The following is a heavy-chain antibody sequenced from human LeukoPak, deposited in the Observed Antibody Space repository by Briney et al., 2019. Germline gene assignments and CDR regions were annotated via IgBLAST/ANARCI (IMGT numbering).Heavy chain of an antibody. CDR2: IYDSGST. J-gene: IGHJ5*02. CDR1: GGSIRSYY. CDR3: ARGNGYCSGGSCLHWFDP. V-gene: IGHV4-59*01. D-gene: IGHD2-15*01. Sequence: SETLSLTCTVPGGSIRSYYWSWIRQPPGKGLEWIGYIYDSGSTNYNPSLKSRVTISGDTPKNQFSLRLSSVTAADTAVYYCARGNGYCSGGSCLHWFDPWGQGTLVTVSS.